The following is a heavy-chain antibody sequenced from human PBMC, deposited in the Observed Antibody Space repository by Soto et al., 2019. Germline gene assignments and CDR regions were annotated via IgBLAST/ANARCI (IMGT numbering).Heavy chain of an antibody. Sequence: QVQLVQSGAEVKKPGSSVKVSCKASGGTFSSYTISWVRQAPGQGLEWMGRIIPILGIANYAQKFQGRVTITADKSTSTAYMELRSLRSEDTAVYYCARADCSGGSCFYHDAFDIWGQGTMVTVSS. CDR1: GGTFSSYT. CDR3: ARADCSGGSCFYHDAFDI. CDR2: IIPILGIA. V-gene: IGHV1-69*02. J-gene: IGHJ3*02. D-gene: IGHD2-15*01.